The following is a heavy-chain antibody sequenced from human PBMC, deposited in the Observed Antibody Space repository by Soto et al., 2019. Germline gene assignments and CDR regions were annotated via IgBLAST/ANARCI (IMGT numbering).Heavy chain of an antibody. Sequence: QVQLVQSGAEVKKPGSSVKVSCKASGGTFSSYAISWVRQAPGQGLEWMGGIIPIFGTANYAQKFQGRVTITADISTSTAYMERGSLRSGDRAGYYCAREGGVGATTGWDWGQGTLVTVSS. CDR2: IIPIFGTA. J-gene: IGHJ4*02. CDR1: GGTFSSYA. D-gene: IGHD1-26*01. CDR3: AREGGVGATTGWD. V-gene: IGHV1-69*06.